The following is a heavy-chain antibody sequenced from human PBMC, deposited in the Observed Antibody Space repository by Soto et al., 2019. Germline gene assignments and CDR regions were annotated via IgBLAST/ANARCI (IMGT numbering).Heavy chain of an antibody. CDR1: GFTFNNYA. CDR3: AKVRGLVSPDY. D-gene: IGHD3-9*01. CDR2: ISGSGERT. J-gene: IGHJ4*02. Sequence: EVQLLESGGGLVQPGGSLRLSCAASGFTFNNYAMSWVRQAPGKGLEWVSAISGSGERTYYADSVKGRFTISRDNSKNTLYLLMNGLRAEDTAVYYCAKVRGLVSPDYWGQGTLVTVSS. V-gene: IGHV3-23*01.